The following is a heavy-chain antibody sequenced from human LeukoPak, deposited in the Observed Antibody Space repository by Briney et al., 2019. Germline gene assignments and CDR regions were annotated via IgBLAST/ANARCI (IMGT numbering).Heavy chain of an antibody. CDR1: GYTLTELS. Sequence: ASVKVSCKVSGYTLTELSMHWVRQAPGKGLEWMGWISAYNGNTNYAQKLQGRVTMTTDTSTSTAYMELRSLRSDDTAVYYCARSVRYGESWFDPWGQGTLVTVSS. J-gene: IGHJ5*02. CDR3: ARSVRYGESWFDP. V-gene: IGHV1-18*01. D-gene: IGHD4-17*01. CDR2: ISAYNGNT.